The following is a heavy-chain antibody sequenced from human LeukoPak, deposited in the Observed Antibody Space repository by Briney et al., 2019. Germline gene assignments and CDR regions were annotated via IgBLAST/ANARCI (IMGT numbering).Heavy chain of an antibody. J-gene: IGHJ4*02. CDR2: ISYDGSNK. CDR1: GFTFSSYA. Sequence: GGSLRLSCAASGFTFSSYAMHWVRQAPGKGLEWVAVISYDGSNKYYADSVKGRFTISRDSSKNTLYLQMNSLRAEDTAIYYCASIAVAASDYWGQGTLVTVSS. V-gene: IGHV3-30*04. CDR3: ASIAVAASDY. D-gene: IGHD6-19*01.